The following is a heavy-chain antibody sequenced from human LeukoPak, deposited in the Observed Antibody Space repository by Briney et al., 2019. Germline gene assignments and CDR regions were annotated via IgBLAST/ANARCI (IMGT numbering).Heavy chain of an antibody. CDR2: IYETGHT. D-gene: IGHD5-12*01. CDR1: GGSINNYY. Sequence: SDTLSLTCTVSGGSINNYYGSSIRQPPGEGLGWIAYIYETGHTRYNTSLKTRVAISLDTSKNQFSLKLNSVTAADTAVYYCARHFLRGGFDYWGQGTLVAVSS. J-gene: IGHJ4*02. CDR3: ARHFLRGGFDY. V-gene: IGHV4-59*08.